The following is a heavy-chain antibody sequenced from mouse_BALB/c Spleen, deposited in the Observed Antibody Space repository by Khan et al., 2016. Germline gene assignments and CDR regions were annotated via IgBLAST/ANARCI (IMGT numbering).Heavy chain of an antibody. CDR3: RFTISRDNSQSILYLQMNTLRAEDSATYYCARDMEGYDDAMDY. Sequence: EVELVESGGGLVQPGGSLRLSCATSGFTFTDYYMSWVRPPPGKALEWLGFIRNKANGYTTEYSASVKGRFTISRDNSHSILYLQMNTLRAEDSASVKCRFTISRDNSQSILYLQMNTLRAEDSATYYCARDMEGYDDAMDYWGQGTSVTVSS. J-gene: IGHJ4*01. D-gene: IGHD2-2*01. CDR1: GFTFTDYY. V-gene: IGHV7-3*02. CDR2: IRNKANGYTT.